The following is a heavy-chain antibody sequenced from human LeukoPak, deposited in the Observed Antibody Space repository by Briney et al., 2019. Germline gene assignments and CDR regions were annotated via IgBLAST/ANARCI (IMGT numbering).Heavy chain of an antibody. Sequence: GGSLRLSCAASGFTFSTCSMSWVRQAPGKGLEWVSDISSSSSTMYYADSVKGRFTISRDNAKNSLYLQMNSLRAEDTAVYYCATDRGGYFDLWGQGTLVTVSS. J-gene: IGHJ4*02. CDR1: GFTFSTCS. V-gene: IGHV3-48*01. D-gene: IGHD2-15*01. CDR2: ISSSSSTM. CDR3: ATDRGGYFDL.